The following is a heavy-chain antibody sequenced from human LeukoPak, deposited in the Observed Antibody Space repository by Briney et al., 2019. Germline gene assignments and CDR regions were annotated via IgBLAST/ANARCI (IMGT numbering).Heavy chain of an antibody. Sequence: LSLTCAVSDVSFTNYYWTWIRQSPGKGLEWLAVIWYDGSNKYYADSVKGRFTISRDNSKNTLYLQMNSLRAEDTAVYYCARAGIAVAGSLNFDYWGQGTLVTVSS. J-gene: IGHJ4*02. D-gene: IGHD6-19*01. CDR1: DVSFTNYY. V-gene: IGHV3-33*08. CDR2: IWYDGSNK. CDR3: ARAGIAVAGSLNFDY.